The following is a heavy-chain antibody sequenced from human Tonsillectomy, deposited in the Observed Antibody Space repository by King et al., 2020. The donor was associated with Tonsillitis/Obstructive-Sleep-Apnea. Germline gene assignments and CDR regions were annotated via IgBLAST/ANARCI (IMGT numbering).Heavy chain of an antibody. CDR2: IYYSGST. Sequence: MQLQESGPGLVKPSETLSLTCTVSGGSISSYYWSWIRQPPGKGLEWIGYIYYSGSTNYNPSLKSRVTISVDTSENQFSLKLSSVTAADTAVYYCARDLVGSGSYPDAFDIWGQGTMVTVSS. V-gene: IGHV4-59*01. J-gene: IGHJ3*02. CDR1: GGSISSYY. CDR3: ARDLVGSGSYPDAFDI. D-gene: IGHD1-26*01.